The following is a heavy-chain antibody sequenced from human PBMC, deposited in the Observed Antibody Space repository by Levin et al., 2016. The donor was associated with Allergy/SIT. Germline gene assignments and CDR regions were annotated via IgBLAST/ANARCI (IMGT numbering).Heavy chain of an antibody. V-gene: IGHV3-21*05. CDR3: ARVNGAYSGYRDY. Sequence: GGSLRLSCAASGFTFSNYAMNWVRRSPGKGLEWLAYLRGSGTHTDSADSVKGRFTISRDNAKNTLYLQMNSLRVEDTAIYYCARVNGAYSGYRDYWGQGSLVTVSS. D-gene: IGHD2-21*01. J-gene: IGHJ4*02. CDR1: GFTFSNYA. CDR2: LRGSGTHT.